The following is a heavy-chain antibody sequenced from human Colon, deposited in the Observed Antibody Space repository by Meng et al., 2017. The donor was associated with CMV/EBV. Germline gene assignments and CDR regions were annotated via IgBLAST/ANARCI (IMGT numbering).Heavy chain of an antibody. CDR3: ARDPFLVREGFDC. D-gene: IGHD3-10*01. CDR2: IIGINSYT. J-gene: IGHJ4*02. CDR1: GFTVSVFN. Sequence: GSLRLSCAASGFTVSVFNMNWVRQAPGKGLEWVSSIIGINSYTYYADSLKGRFTISRDNAKNSLYLQMNSLRAEDTAVYYCARDPFLVREGFDCWGQGTLVTVSS. V-gene: IGHV3-21*01.